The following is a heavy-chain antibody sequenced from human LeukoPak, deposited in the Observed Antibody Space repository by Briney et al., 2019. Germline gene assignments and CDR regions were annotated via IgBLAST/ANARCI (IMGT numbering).Heavy chain of an antibody. J-gene: IGHJ5*01. CDR3: ARRKTRGGPIDS. V-gene: IGHV4-59*08. D-gene: IGHD3-16*01. Sequence: SETLSLTCTVSGGSIGLYHWSWIRQPPGKGLEWIGYIYYSGSTNYNPSLKSRITISVDTSKNQFSLRLSSVTAADTAIYYCARRKTRGGPIDSWGQGTLVTVSS. CDR2: IYYSGST. CDR1: GGSIGLYH.